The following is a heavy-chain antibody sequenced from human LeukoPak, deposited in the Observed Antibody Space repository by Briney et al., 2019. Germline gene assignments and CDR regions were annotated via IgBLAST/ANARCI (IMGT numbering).Heavy chain of an antibody. CDR3: AIRFSRGSGSAIDY. D-gene: IGHD3-10*01. CDR2: MNPNSANT. J-gene: IGHJ4*02. CDR1: GYTFTSYD. Sequence: ASVKVSCKASGYTFTSYDINTVRQATGQGLEWMGWMNPNSANTGYAQNFQGRVTMTRNTFISTAYMELSSLRSEDTAVYYCAIRFSRGSGSAIDYWGQGTLVTVSS. V-gene: IGHV1-8*01.